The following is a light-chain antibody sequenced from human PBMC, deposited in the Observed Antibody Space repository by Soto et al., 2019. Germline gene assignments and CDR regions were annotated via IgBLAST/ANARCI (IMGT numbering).Light chain of an antibody. V-gene: IGKV3-11*01. CDR2: GVS. CDR3: QQYNNWPRT. J-gene: IGKJ1*01. CDR1: QSVSSY. Sequence: EIVLTQSPATLSLSPWERATLSCRASQSVSSYLAWYQQKPGQAPRLLIYGVSTRATGIPDRFSGSGSGTEFTLTISRLEPEDFAVYYCQQYNNWPRTFGQGTKVDIK.